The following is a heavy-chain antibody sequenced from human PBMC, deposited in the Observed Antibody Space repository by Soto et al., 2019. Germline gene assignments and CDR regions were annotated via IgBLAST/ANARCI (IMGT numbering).Heavy chain of an antibody. V-gene: IGHV3-23*01. CDR3: AKGGERAWTPTDY. CDR2: ISGSGGST. J-gene: IGHJ4*02. CDR1: GFTFSSYA. D-gene: IGHD1-1*01. Sequence: GGSLRLSCAASGFTFSSYAMSWVRQAPGKGLEWVSAISGSGGSTYYADSVKGRFTISRDNSKNALYLQMNSLRAEDTAVYYCAKGGERAWTPTDYWGQGTLVTVSS.